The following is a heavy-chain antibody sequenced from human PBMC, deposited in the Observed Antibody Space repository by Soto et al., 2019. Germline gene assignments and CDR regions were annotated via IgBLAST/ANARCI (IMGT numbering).Heavy chain of an antibody. V-gene: IGHV1-69*13. CDR1: GGTFSSYA. Sequence: SVKVSCKASGGTFSSYAISWVRQAPGQGLEWMGGIIPIFDTANYAQKFQGRVTITADESTSTAYMELSSLRSEDTAVYYCARGRGAAKVYYYGMDVWGQGTTVTVSS. J-gene: IGHJ6*02. D-gene: IGHD2-15*01. CDR2: IIPIFDTA. CDR3: ARGRGAAKVYYYGMDV.